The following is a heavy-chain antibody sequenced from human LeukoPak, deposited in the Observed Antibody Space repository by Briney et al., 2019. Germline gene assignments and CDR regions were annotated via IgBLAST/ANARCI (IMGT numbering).Heavy chain of an antibody. Sequence: SETLSLTCTVSGGSISSHYWSWIRQPPGKGLEWIGYIYYSGSTNYNPSLKSRVTISVDTSKNQFSLELSSVTAADTAVYYCARGPAIAARSPPRFDPWGQGTLVTVSS. CDR2: IYYSGST. V-gene: IGHV4-59*11. D-gene: IGHD6-6*01. J-gene: IGHJ5*02. CDR1: GGSISSHY. CDR3: ARGPAIAARSPPRFDP.